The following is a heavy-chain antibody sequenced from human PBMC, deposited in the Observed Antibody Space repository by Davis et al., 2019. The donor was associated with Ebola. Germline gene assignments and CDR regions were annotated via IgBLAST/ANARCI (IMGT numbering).Heavy chain of an antibody. Sequence: GESLKISCAASGFTFSSYSMSWVRQAPGKGLEWVSGINWNGGSTGYADSVKGRFTISRDNAKNSLYLQMNSLRAEDTALYHCARSVTQGAFDYWGQGTLVTVSS. D-gene: IGHD4-17*01. CDR2: INWNGGST. CDR3: ARSVTQGAFDY. J-gene: IGHJ4*02. CDR1: GFTFSSYS. V-gene: IGHV3-20*01.